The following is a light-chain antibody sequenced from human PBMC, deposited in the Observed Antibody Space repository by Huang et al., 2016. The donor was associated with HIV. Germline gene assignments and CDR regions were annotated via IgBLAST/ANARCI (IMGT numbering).Light chain of an antibody. Sequence: EIVLTQSPATLSLSPGERATLSCRASQNIGFYLAWYQQKPGQPPRFLIYDAANRATGIPPRFSGSGSGTDFTLTISSLEPEDFAVYYCQQRSDRPPYTFGQGTKLEIK. CDR2: DAA. CDR3: QQRSDRPPYT. J-gene: IGKJ2*01. V-gene: IGKV3-11*01. CDR1: QNIGFY.